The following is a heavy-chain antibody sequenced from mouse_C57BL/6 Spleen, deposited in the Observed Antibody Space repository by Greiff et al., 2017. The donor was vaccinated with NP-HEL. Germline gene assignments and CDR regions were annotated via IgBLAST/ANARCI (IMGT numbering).Heavy chain of an antibody. V-gene: IGHV1-64*01. Sequence: QVQLQQPGAELVKPGASVKLSCKASGYTFTSYWMHWVKQRPGQGLEWIGMIHPNSGSTNYNEKFKSKATLTVDKSSSTAYMQLSSLTSEDSAVYYCARSDYGSSYVAMDYWGQGTSVTVSS. CDR2: IHPNSGST. J-gene: IGHJ4*01. D-gene: IGHD1-1*01. CDR1: GYTFTSYW. CDR3: ARSDYGSSYVAMDY.